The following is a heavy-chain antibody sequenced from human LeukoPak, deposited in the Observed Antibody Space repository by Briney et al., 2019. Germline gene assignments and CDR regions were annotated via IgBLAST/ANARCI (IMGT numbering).Heavy chain of an antibody. CDR3: AREQNIRGVIIIVDS. CDR2: ISGSGSDT. CDR1: GFTFARNT. V-gene: IGHV3-23*01. J-gene: IGHJ4*02. Sequence: GGSLRLSCAASGFTFARNTMTWVRQAPGKGLEGVSSISGSGSDTYYADSVKGRFTISSDNSKNTLYLEVNGLRADDTAVYYCAREQNIRGVIIIVDSWGQGTLVTVSS. D-gene: IGHD3-10*01.